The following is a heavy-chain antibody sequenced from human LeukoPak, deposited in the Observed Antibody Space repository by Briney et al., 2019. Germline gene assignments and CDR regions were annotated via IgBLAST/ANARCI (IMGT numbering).Heavy chain of an antibody. J-gene: IGHJ1*01. CDR2: XCSSSSYI. V-gene: IGHV3-21*01. Sequence: EWVSXXCSSSSYIYYADSVKGRFTISRDNAKNSLYLQMNSLRAEDTAVYYCARMGDSSGWYEYFQHWGQGTLVTVSS. D-gene: IGHD6-19*01. CDR3: ARMGDSSGWYEYFQH.